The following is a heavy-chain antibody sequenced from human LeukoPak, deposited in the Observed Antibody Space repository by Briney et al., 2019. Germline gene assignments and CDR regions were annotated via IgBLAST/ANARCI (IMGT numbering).Heavy chain of an antibody. CDR2: ISYDGSNK. CDR3: GGIAARRESAFDI. Sequence: GGSLRLSCAASGFTVSSSYMSWVRQAPGKGLEWVAVISYDGSNKYYADSVKGRFTISRDNSKNTLYLQMNSLRAEDTAVYYCGGIAARRESAFDIWGQGTMVTVSS. J-gene: IGHJ3*02. CDR1: GFTVSSSY. D-gene: IGHD6-6*01. V-gene: IGHV3-30-3*01.